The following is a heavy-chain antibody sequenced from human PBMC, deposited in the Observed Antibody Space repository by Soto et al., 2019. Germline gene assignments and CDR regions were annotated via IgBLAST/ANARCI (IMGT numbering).Heavy chain of an antibody. V-gene: IGHV1-18*01. Sequence: VQSGAEVKKPGASVKVSCKASGDTFISSGISWVQQAPGQGLEWMGWISGYKGDTNYAQKFQGRVTLTTDTSTSTAYMELRSLTPGDTAIYYCARIEYCSGGNCYSAFDIWGQGTLVTVSS. D-gene: IGHD2-15*01. J-gene: IGHJ3*02. CDR3: ARIEYCSGGNCYSAFDI. CDR1: GDTFISSG. CDR2: ISGYKGDT.